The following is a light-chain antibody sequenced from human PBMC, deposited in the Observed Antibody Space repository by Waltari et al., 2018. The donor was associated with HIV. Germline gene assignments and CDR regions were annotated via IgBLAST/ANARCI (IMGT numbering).Light chain of an antibody. CDR3: ASWDDKLDGWV. CDR2: NND. CDR1: YSNIGSNT. V-gene: IGLV1-44*01. J-gene: IGLJ3*02. Sequence: QSLLPQPPSASGTPGQRVTISCSGSYSNIGSNTVNWHQQLPGSAPRARIYNNDQRPSGLPDRFSGSKSGTSASLAISGLQSEDQGDYYCASWDDKLDGWVFGGGTRLTVL.